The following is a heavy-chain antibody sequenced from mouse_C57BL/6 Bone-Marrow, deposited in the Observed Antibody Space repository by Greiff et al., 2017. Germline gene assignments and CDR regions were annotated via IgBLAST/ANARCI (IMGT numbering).Heavy chain of an antibody. V-gene: IGHV1-81*01. Sequence: QVQLQQSGAELARPGASVKLSCKASGYTFTSYGISWVKQRTGQGLEWIGEIYPRSGNTYYNEKFKGKATLTADKSSSTASMEIRSLTSEDAAVYCGDCYGSSYFDYWGQGTTLTVSS. D-gene: IGHD1-1*01. CDR3: DCYGSSYFDY. CDR1: GYTFTSYG. CDR2: IYPRSGNT. J-gene: IGHJ2*01.